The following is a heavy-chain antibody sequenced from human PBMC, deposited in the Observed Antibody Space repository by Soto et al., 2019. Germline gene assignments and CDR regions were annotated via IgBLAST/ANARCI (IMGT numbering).Heavy chain of an antibody. CDR2: IYYSGST. CDR1: GGSISSYY. Sequence: SETLSLTCTVSGGSISSYYWSWIRQPPGKGLEWIGYIYYSGSTNYNPSLMSRVTISVDTSKNQFSLKLSSVTAADTAVYYCARGGRYYYDSSGYRYWGQGTLVTVSS. D-gene: IGHD3-22*01. V-gene: IGHV4-59*01. J-gene: IGHJ4*02. CDR3: ARGGRYYYDSSGYRY.